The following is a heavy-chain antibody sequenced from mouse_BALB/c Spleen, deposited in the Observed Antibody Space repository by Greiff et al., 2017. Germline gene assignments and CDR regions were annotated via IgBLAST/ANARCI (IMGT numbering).Heavy chain of an antibody. Sequence: QVQLQQSGAELMKPGASVKISCTATGYTFSSYWIEWVKQRPGHGLEWIGEILPGSGSTNYDEKFKGKATFTADTSSNTAYMQISSLTSEDSAVYYCARRSFNWYYLDYWGQGTTLTVSS. J-gene: IGHJ2*01. V-gene: IGHV1-9*01. CDR2: ILPGSGST. CDR3: ARRSFNWYYLDY. D-gene: IGHD4-1*01. CDR1: GYTFSSYW.